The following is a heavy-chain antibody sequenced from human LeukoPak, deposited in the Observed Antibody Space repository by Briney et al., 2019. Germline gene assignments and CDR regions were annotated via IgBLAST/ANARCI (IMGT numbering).Heavy chain of an antibody. CDR1: GGSISSSSYY. D-gene: IGHD4-17*01. Sequence: ASETQSLTCTVSGGSISSSSYYWGWIRQPPGKGLEWIGSIYYSGSTYYNPSLKSRVTISVDTSKNQFSLKLSSVTAADTAVYYCARDPTVTLGYWGQGTLVTVSS. J-gene: IGHJ4*02. CDR2: IYYSGST. CDR3: ARDPTVTLGY. V-gene: IGHV4-39*02.